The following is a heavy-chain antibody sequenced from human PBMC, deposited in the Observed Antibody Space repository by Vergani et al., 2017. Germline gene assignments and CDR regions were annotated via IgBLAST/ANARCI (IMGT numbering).Heavy chain of an antibody. CDR2: IYPGDSDT. J-gene: IGHJ2*01. CDR1: GYSFTSYW. D-gene: IGHD1-1*01. V-gene: IGHV5-51*01. Sequence: EVQLVQSGAEVKKPGESLKISCKGSGYSFTSYWIGWVRQTPGKGPEWMGIIYPGDSDTRYSPALQGQVTISADKSISTASLQLSSLKASETAMYYWARRDTGGYWYFDLWGRGTLVTVSS. CDR3: ARRDTGGYWYFDL.